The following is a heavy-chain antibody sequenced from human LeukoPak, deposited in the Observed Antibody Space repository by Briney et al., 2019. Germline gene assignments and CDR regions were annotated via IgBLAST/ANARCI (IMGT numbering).Heavy chain of an antibody. CDR2: SHHSGSS. V-gene: IGHV4-59*01. J-gene: IGHJ3*02. CDR1: GASISSSY. D-gene: IGHD6-13*01. Sequence: PSETLSLTCTVSGASISSSYWSWIRQPPGKRLEWIGYSHHSGSSNYNPSLKSRVTISVDTSKNQFSLELSSVTAADTAVYYCARDLYSSSWYSGLMRAFDIWGQGTMVTVSS. CDR3: ARDLYSSSWYSGLMRAFDI.